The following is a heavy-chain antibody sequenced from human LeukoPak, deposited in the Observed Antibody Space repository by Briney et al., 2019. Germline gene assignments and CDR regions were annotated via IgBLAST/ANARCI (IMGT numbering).Heavy chain of an antibody. Sequence: GGSLRLSCAASGFTFSNDVMRWVRQAPGKGLEWVSSITSGGSTYYADSVKGRFTISRDNSKNTLYLQMNSLRAEDTAVYYCAKDNLHGDYRQRYFDYWGQGTLVTVSS. CDR3: AKDNLHGDYRQRYFDY. CDR2: ITSGGST. D-gene: IGHD4-17*01. V-gene: IGHV3-23*01. CDR1: GFTFSNDV. J-gene: IGHJ4*02.